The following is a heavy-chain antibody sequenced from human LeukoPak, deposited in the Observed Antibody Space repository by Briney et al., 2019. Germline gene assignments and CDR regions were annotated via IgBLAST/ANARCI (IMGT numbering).Heavy chain of an antibody. CDR2: ISGSSSYI. V-gene: IGHV3-21*01. CDR1: AFTFSRYS. Sequence: PGGSLRLSCAASAFTFSRYSTNWVRQAPGKGLEWVSSISGSSSYIYYADSVKGRFTISRDNGKNSLYLQMNSLRAEDTAVYYCARLPDDYGDYKHLQNWGQGTLVIVSS. J-gene: IGHJ1*01. D-gene: IGHD4-17*01. CDR3: ARLPDDYGDYKHLQN.